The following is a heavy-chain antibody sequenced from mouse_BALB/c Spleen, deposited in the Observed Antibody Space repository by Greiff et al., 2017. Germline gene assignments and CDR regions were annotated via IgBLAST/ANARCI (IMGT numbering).Heavy chain of an antibody. CDR1: GFTFNTNA. CDR2: IRSKSNNYAT. D-gene: IGHD2-4*01. J-gene: IGHJ4*01. CDR3: VREGPYDYDDAPYAMDY. V-gene: IGHV10S3*01. Sequence: EVKLVETGGGLVQPKGSLKLSCAASGFTFNTNAMNWVRQAPGKGLEWVARIRSKSNNYATYYADSVKDRFTISRDDSQSMLYLQMNNLKTEDTAMYYCVREGPYDYDDAPYAMDYWGQGTSVTVSS.